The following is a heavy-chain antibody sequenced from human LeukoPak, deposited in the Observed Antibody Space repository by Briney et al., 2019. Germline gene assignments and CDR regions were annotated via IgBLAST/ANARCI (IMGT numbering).Heavy chain of an antibody. D-gene: IGHD6-13*01. CDR3: ARVRIGQQLDKYYYYAMDV. J-gene: IGHJ6*02. CDR2: INPNSGGT. V-gene: IGHV1-2*02. CDR1: GYTFTDYY. Sequence: ASVKVSCKASGYTFTDYYMHWVRQAPGQGLEWMGWINPNSGGTNYAQKFQGRVTMTTDTSVSTAYMEVSRLRSDDTAVYYCARVRIGQQLDKYYYYAMDVWGQGTTVTVSS.